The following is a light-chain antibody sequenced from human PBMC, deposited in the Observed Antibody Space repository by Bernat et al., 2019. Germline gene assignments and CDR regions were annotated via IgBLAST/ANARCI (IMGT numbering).Light chain of an antibody. Sequence: DMVWTQSPAALPWSPGERVTLSCRASQSVGNYAAWYEEKPGQAPRPCSDDAATRATGIPARFSGSGSGADFSLTISSLEPEDVAVYYCQQRDTWPITFGQGTRVE. CDR3: QQRDTWPIT. J-gene: IGKJ5*01. CDR2: DAA. V-gene: IGKV3-11*01. CDR1: QSVGNY.